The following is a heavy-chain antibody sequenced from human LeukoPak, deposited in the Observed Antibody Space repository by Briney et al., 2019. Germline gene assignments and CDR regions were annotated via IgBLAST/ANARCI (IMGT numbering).Heavy chain of an antibody. J-gene: IGHJ4*02. CDR2: ISAYNGNT. CDR1: GYTFTIYG. Sequence: ASVKVSCKASGYTFTIYGISWVRQAPGQGLEWMGWISAYNGNTNYAQKLQGRVTMTTDTSTSTAYMELRSLRSDDTAVYYCARANNGLRFPDYWGQGTLVTVSS. CDR3: ARANNGLRFPDY. V-gene: IGHV1-18*01. D-gene: IGHD3-3*01.